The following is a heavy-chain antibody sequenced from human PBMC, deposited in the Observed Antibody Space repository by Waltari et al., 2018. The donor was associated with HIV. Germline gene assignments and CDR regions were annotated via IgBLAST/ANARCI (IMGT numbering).Heavy chain of an antibody. Sequence: QVQLPQWGAGLLKPSETLSLPCAVYGGSFSGYSWSWIRQPPGKGLEWIGEINHSGSTNYNPSLKSRVTISVDTSKNQFSLKLSSVTAADTAVYYCARGQDYDFWSGYYYDYWGQGTLVTVSS. CDR3: ARGQDYDFWSGYYYDY. CDR2: INHSGST. D-gene: IGHD3-3*01. J-gene: IGHJ4*02. V-gene: IGHV4-34*01. CDR1: GGSFSGYS.